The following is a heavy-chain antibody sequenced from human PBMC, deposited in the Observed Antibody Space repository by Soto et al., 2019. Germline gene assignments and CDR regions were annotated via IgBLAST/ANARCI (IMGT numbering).Heavy chain of an antibody. J-gene: IGHJ5*02. CDR2: IIPIFGTA. CDR3: ARGPTNPGYSYDWFDP. Sequence: SVKVSCKASGGTFSSYAISWVRQAPGQGLEWMGGIIPIFGTANYAQKFQGRVTITADESTSTAYMELSSLRSEDTAVYYCARGPTNPGYSYDWFDPWGQGILVTVSS. V-gene: IGHV1-69*13. D-gene: IGHD5-18*01. CDR1: GGTFSSYA.